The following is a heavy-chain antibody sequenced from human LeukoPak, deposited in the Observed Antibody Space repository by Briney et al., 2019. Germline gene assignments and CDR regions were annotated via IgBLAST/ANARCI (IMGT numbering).Heavy chain of an antibody. CDR1: GGTFSSYA. Sequence: ASVKVSCKASGGTFSSYAISWVRQAPRQGLEWMGRIIPILGIANYAQKFQGRVTITADKSTSTAYMELSSLRSEDTAVYYCARDGVSPMVATAGWFDPWGQGTLVTVSS. D-gene: IGHD5-12*01. V-gene: IGHV1-69*04. J-gene: IGHJ5*02. CDR2: IIPILGIA. CDR3: ARDGVSPMVATAGWFDP.